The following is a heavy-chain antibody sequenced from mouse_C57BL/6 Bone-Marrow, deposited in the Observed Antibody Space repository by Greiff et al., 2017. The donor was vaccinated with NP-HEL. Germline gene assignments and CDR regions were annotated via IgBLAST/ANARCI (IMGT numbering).Heavy chain of an antibody. CDR2: INPYNGGT. J-gene: IGHJ2*01. D-gene: IGHD2-1*01. CDR1: GYTFTDYY. V-gene: IGHV1-19*01. CDR3: ARGISVYGNYVYYFDY. Sequence: VQLQQSGPVLVKPGASVKMSCKASGYTFTDYYMNWVKQSNGKSLEWIGVINPYNGGTSYNQKLKGKATLTVDKSSSTAYMELNSLTSEDSAVYYCARGISVYGNYVYYFDYWGQGTTLTVSS.